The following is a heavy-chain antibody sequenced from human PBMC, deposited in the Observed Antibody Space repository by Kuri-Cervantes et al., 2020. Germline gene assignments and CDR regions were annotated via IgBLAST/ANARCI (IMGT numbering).Heavy chain of an antibody. CDR3: ARLAMRWYGPAYYYYYGMDV. Sequence: ASVKVSCKASGYTFTSYAMHWVRQAPGQGLEWMGWSNAGNGNTKYSQEFQGRVTMTRNTSISTAYMELSSLRSEDTAVYYCARLAMRWYGPAYYYYYGMDVWGQGTTVTVSS. J-gene: IGHJ6*02. D-gene: IGHD5-24*01. CDR1: GYTFTSYA. CDR2: SNAGNGNT. V-gene: IGHV1-3*02.